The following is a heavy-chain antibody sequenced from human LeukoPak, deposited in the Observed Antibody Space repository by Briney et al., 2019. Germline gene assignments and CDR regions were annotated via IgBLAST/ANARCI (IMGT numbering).Heavy chain of an antibody. CDR3: ARDPYGVEGKNYFDY. Sequence: SETLSLTCAVYGGSFSGYYWSWIRQPPGKGLEWIGEINHSGSTNYNPSLKSRVTISVDTSKNRFSLKLSSVTAADTAVYYCARDPYGVEGKNYFDYWGQGTLVTVSS. J-gene: IGHJ4*02. CDR2: INHSGST. V-gene: IGHV4-34*01. D-gene: IGHD4-17*01. CDR1: GGSFSGYY.